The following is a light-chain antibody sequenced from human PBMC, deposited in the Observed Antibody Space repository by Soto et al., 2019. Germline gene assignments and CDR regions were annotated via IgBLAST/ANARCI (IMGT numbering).Light chain of an antibody. CDR3: SSYTSGSYV. V-gene: IGLV2-14*01. Sequence: QSALTQPASVSGSPGQSITISCTGTSSDVGGYNSVSWFQQHPGKAPKLMIYDVSNRPSGVSNRFSGSKSGNTASLTISGLQAEDEGDYYCSSYTSGSYVFGTGTKVTVL. J-gene: IGLJ1*01. CDR2: DVS. CDR1: SSDVGGYNS.